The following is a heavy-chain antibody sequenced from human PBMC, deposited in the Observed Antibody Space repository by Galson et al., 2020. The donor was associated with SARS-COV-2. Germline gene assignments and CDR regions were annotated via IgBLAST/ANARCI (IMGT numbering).Heavy chain of an antibody. CDR1: GFTFSDYN. J-gene: IGHJ2*01. V-gene: IGHV3-21*01. D-gene: IGHD3-16*01. CDR3: ARDLGPAPMIKWYFDL. Sequence: AGGSLRLSCAASGFTFSDYNMIWVRQAPGKGLEWVSSIFGSGSYRYYADSVNGRFTISRDSAKSSLYLQMNSLGADDTAVYYCARDLGPAPMIKWYFDLWGRGALVTVSS. CDR2: IFGSGSYR.